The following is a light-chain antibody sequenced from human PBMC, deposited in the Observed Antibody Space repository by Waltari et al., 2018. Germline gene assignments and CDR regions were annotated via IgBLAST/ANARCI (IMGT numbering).Light chain of an antibody. CDR3: QQSYSTPWT. CDR1: QSISSY. CDR2: AAS. V-gene: IGKV1-39*01. J-gene: IGKJ1*01. Sequence: HRTQTQSSLSASVADRFTITCLASQSISSYLTWYQQKPGKAPKLLIYAASSLQSGVPSRFSGSGSGTDFTLTISSLQPEYFATYYCQQSYSTPWTFGQGTKVEIK.